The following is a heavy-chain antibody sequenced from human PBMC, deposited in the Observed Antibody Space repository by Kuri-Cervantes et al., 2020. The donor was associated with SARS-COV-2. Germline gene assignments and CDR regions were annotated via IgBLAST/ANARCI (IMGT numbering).Heavy chain of an antibody. Sequence: KVSCKGSGYIFSTYWIGWVRQMPGKGLEWMGRIDPSDSYTNYSPSFQGHVTISADKSISTAYLQWSSLKVSDTAMYFCARRGVPAVMDYYYYGMDVWGQGTTVTVSS. CDR3: ARRGVPAVMDYYYYGMDV. D-gene: IGHD2-2*01. CDR1: GYIFSTYW. CDR2: IDPSDSYT. V-gene: IGHV5-10-1*01. J-gene: IGHJ6*02.